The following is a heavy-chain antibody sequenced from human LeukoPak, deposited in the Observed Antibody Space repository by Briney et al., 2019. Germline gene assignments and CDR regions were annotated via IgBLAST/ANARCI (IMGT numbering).Heavy chain of an antibody. CDR2: INHSGST. CDR3: ARGSSGSYYPYYYYYYMDV. J-gene: IGHJ6*03. V-gene: IGHV4-34*01. D-gene: IGHD1-26*01. CDR1: GGSFSGYY. Sequence: SDTLSLTCAVYGGSFSGYYWSWIRQPPGKGLEWMGEINHSGSTNYNPSLKSRVTISVDTSKNQFSLKLSSVTAADTAVYYCARGSSGSYYPYYYYYYMDVWGKGTTVTVSS.